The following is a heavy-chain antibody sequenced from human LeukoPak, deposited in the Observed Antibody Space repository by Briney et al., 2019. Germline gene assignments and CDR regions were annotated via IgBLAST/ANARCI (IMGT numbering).Heavy chain of an antibody. D-gene: IGHD3-16*01. V-gene: IGHV3-74*01. CDR2: INERATII. CDR3: VRDLILVWTPGDDFDH. CDR1: GFTFSNYW. Sequence: GGSLRLSCAASGFTFSNYWMHWVRQAPGKGLEWVSRINERATIISYADSVKGRFTISREDARNTLYLQMNSLTAEDTAVYYCVRDLILVWTPGDDFDHWGQGTLVTVSS. J-gene: IGHJ4*02.